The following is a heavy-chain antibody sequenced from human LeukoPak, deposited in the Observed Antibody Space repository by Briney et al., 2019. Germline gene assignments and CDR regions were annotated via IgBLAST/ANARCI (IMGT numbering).Heavy chain of an antibody. Sequence: PGGSLRLSCAASGFTFSNYYMSWIRRAPGKGLEWVSYISSSGSTIYYADSVKGRFTISRDNAKNSLYLQMNSLRAEDTAVYYCARHPRSGSYYTDWFDPWGQGTLVTVSS. D-gene: IGHD3-10*01. CDR2: ISSSGSTI. V-gene: IGHV3-11*01. CDR3: ARHPRSGSYYTDWFDP. J-gene: IGHJ5*02. CDR1: GFTFSNYY.